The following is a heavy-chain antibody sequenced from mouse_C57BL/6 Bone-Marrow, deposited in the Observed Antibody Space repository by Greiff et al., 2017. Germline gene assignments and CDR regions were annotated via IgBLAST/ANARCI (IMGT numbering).Heavy chain of an antibody. CDR1: GYTFTSYW. CDR2: IDPSDSYT. Sequence: VQLHQPGAELVRPGTSVKLSCKASGYTFTSYWMHWVKQRPGQGLEWIGEIDPSDSYTNYNQKFKGKATFTVDTSSSTAYMQLSSLTSEDSAVYYCARDAYYYGSSSSYYFDYWGQGTTLTVSS. D-gene: IGHD1-1*01. J-gene: IGHJ2*01. CDR3: ARDAYYYGSSSSYYFDY. V-gene: IGHV1-59*01.